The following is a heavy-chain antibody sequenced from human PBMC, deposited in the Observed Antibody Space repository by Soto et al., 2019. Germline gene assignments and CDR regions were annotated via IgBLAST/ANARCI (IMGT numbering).Heavy chain of an antibody. D-gene: IGHD2-15*01. CDR1: GGSINNGDYF. CDR2: VYHSGTT. Sequence: SETLSLPCTVSGGSINNGDYFWGWIRQPPGKGLEWIGSVYHSGTTNYNPSLKSRVTISVDTSKNQFSLNLRSVTAADTAVYYCAKVVVGAPRHPDFDSWGQGTLVTVSS. J-gene: IGHJ4*02. CDR3: AKVVVGAPRHPDFDS. V-gene: IGHV4-39*01.